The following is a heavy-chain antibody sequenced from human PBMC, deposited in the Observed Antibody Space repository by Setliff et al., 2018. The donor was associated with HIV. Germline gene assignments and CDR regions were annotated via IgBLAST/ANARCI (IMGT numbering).Heavy chain of an antibody. CDR3: ARERRYCSGGSCSKFFDY. V-gene: IGHV1-69*05. CDR1: GGTFSSYA. CDR2: IIPIFGTA. J-gene: IGHJ4*02. Sequence: ASVKVSCKASGGTFSSYAISWVRQAPGQGLEWMGGIIPIFGTANYAQKFQGRVTITTDESTSTAYIELSSLRSEDTAVYSCARERRYCSGGSCSKFFDYWGQGTLVTVSS. D-gene: IGHD2-15*01.